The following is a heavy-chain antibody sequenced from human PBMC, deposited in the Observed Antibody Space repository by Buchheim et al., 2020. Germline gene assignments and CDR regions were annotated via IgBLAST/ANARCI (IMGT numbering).Heavy chain of an antibody. D-gene: IGHD1-7*01. J-gene: IGHJ6*02. V-gene: IGHV3-23*01. CDR2: ISGSGGST. CDR1: GFTFSSYA. CDR3: ATNYARHYCFYGMDV. Sequence: EVQLLESGGGLVQPGGSLRLSCAASGFTFSSYAMSWVRQAPGKGLEWVSSISGSGGSTYYADSVKGRFTISRDNSKNSLYLHMNNLRAEDTTVYYCATNYARHYCFYGMDVWGQGTT.